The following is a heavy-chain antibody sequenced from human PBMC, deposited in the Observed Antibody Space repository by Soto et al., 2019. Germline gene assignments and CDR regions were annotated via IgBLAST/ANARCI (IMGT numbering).Heavy chain of an antibody. Sequence: QEQLVESGGGVVQPGRSLRLSCAASGFTFSAYGMHWVRQAPGKGLEWVAVVSYDGSNKYYADSVKGRFTISRANSWNTLYLQMNSLRAEDTAVYYCAKVTFSGDYYYYYGMDVWGQGTTVTVSS. J-gene: IGHJ6*02. CDR3: AKVTFSGDYYYYYGMDV. CDR2: VSYDGSNK. D-gene: IGHD1-26*01. CDR1: GFTFSAYG. V-gene: IGHV3-30*18.